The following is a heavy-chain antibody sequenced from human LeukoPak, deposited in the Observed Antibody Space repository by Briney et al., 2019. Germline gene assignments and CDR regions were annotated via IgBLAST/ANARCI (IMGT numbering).Heavy chain of an antibody. CDR3: ARVGDILTGYYS. V-gene: IGHV1-69*04. D-gene: IGHD3-9*01. J-gene: IGHJ5*02. CDR2: IIPILGIA. CDR1: GGTFSSYA. Sequence: ASVKVSCKASGGTFSSYAISWVRQAPGQGLEWMGRIIPILGIANYAQKFQGRVTITADKSTSTAYMELSSLRSEDTAVYYCARVGDILTGYYSWGQGTLVTVSS.